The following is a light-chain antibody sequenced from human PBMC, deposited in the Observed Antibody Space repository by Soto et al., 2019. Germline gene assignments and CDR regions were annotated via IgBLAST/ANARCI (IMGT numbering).Light chain of an antibody. CDR1: QSVSSN. Sequence: EIVVTQSPATLSVSPGERATLSCRASQSVSSNLAWYQQKPGQAPRLLIYGASTRATGIPARFSGSGSGTEVTPTISSLQSEDFSVYYCQQYNNWPPWTFGQGTKVEIK. V-gene: IGKV3-15*01. CDR2: GAS. CDR3: QQYNNWPPWT. J-gene: IGKJ1*01.